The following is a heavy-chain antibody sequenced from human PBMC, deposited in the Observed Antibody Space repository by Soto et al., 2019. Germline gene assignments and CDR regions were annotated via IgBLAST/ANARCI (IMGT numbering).Heavy chain of an antibody. D-gene: IGHD4-17*01. J-gene: IGHJ4*02. Sequence: QVQRVQSGAEVKKPGASVKVSCKASGYTFTIYDINWVRQATGQGLEWMGWMIPNSGTTGYAQKFQGRVTMTRNTSISTAYMELSSLISEGTAVYYCARWDGDYGFDYWGQGTLVTVSS. CDR1: GYTFTIYD. CDR2: MIPNSGTT. CDR3: ARWDGDYGFDY. V-gene: IGHV1-8*01.